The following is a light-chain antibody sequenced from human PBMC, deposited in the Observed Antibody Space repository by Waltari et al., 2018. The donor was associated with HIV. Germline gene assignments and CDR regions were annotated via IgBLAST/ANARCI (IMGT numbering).Light chain of an antibody. J-gene: IGKJ5*01. CDR1: PSVSSTY. Sequence: ENVLTQSPGALSLSPGERATLSCRARPSVSSTYMAWYQQRPGQAPRLLIYGASSRATGIPARFLGSGSRTDFTLTINRLEPEDFAVYYCQQYSTSPFTLGQGTRLEIK. CDR3: QQYSTSPFT. V-gene: IGKV3-20*01. CDR2: GAS.